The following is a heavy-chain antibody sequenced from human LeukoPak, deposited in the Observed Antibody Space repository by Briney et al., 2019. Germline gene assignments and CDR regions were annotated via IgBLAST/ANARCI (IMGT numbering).Heavy chain of an antibody. CDR2: INQDGTEK. J-gene: IGHJ4*02. CDR3: AKDYYDSSGYKPPDY. D-gene: IGHD3-22*01. Sequence: GGSLRLSCAASGFTFSSYWMNWVRQAPGKGLEWVANINQDGTEKYSVDSVKGRFTISRDNAKRSLYLQMNSLRAEDTAVYYCAKDYYDSSGYKPPDYWGQGTLVTVSS. V-gene: IGHV3-7*03. CDR1: GFTFSSYW.